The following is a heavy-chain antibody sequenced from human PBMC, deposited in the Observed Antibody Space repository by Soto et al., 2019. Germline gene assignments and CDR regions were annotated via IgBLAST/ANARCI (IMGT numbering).Heavy chain of an antibody. V-gene: IGHV3-23*03. CDR1: GFSFSDYS. J-gene: IGHJ6*02. D-gene: IGHD2-2*01. Sequence: LRLSCAASGFSFSDYSMNWVRQAPGRGLEWVAFIDLSGTTRYYRESVKGRFTISRDNSKNTLYLQMNSLRAEDTAVYYCARDQEGILVVPAASVKPAYYYYGMDVWGQGTTVTVS. CDR2: IDLSGTTR. CDR3: ARDQEGILVVPAASVKPAYYYYGMDV.